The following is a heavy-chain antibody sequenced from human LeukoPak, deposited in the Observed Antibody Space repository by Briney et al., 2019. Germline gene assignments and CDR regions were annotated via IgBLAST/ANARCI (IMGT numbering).Heavy chain of an antibody. Sequence: SETLSLTWAVYGGSFSGYYWSWIRQPPGKGLEWIGEINHSGSTNYNPSLKSRVTISVDTSKNQFSLKLSSVTAADTAVYYCARGRAGWYYDSSAWVLYGMDVWGQGTTVTVSS. D-gene: IGHD3-22*01. V-gene: IGHV4-34*01. CDR1: GGSFSGYY. CDR2: INHSGST. CDR3: ARGRAGWYYDSSAWVLYGMDV. J-gene: IGHJ6*02.